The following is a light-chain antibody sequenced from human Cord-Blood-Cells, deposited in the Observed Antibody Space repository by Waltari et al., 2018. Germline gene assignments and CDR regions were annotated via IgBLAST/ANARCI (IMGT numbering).Light chain of an antibody. Sequence: EIVMTQYPATPSVSPGERATLSCRASQSVSSNLAWYQQKPGQAPRLLIYGASTRATGIPARFSGSGSGTEFTLTISSLQSEDFAVYYCQQYNNWPPWTFGQGTKVEIK. V-gene: IGKV3-15*01. CDR2: GAS. CDR3: QQYNNWPPWT. J-gene: IGKJ1*01. CDR1: QSVSSN.